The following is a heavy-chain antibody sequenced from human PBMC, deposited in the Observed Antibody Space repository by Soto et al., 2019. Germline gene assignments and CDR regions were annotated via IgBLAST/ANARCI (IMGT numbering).Heavy chain of an antibody. D-gene: IGHD6-19*01. Sequence: SGPTLVNHTQTLTQTCTFSGFSLSSTRMAVGWIRQPPGKALEWLALIYWDDDKRYSPFLKSRLTITKDTSKNQVVLTMSNMDPVDTARYYCAHIVVAGLGYYFDYWGQGTLVTVSS. V-gene: IGHV2-5*02. CDR2: IYWDDDK. J-gene: IGHJ4*02. CDR1: GFSLSSTRMA. CDR3: AHIVVAGLGYYFDY.